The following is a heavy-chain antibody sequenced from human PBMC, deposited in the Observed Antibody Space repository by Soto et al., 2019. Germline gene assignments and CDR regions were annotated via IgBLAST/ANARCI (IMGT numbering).Heavy chain of an antibody. V-gene: IGHV1-69*06. Sequence: QVQLVQSGAEVKKPGSSVEVSCKASGGTFSSYAISWVRQAPGQGLEWMGGIIPIFGTANYAQKFQGRVTLTADKSTSTAYMELSSLRAEDTAVYYCAPAPGDYYDSSGYPIERPSILGQGTMVTVSS. CDR2: IIPIFGTA. J-gene: IGHJ3*02. CDR3: APAPGDYYDSSGYPIERPSI. CDR1: GGTFSSYA. D-gene: IGHD3-22*01.